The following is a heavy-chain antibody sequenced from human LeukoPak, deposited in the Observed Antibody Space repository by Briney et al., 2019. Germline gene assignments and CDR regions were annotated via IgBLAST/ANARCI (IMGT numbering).Heavy chain of an antibody. V-gene: IGHV3-23*01. D-gene: IGHD1-26*01. CDR2: ISGSGGST. CDR3: ARGSIVGPSRFDY. J-gene: IGHJ4*02. Sequence: GGSLRLSCAASGFTFSSYAMSWVRQAPGKGLEWVSAISGSGGSTYYADSVKGRFTISRDNAKNSLYLQMNSLRAEDTAVYYCARGSIVGPSRFDYWGQGTLVTVSS. CDR1: GFTFSSYA.